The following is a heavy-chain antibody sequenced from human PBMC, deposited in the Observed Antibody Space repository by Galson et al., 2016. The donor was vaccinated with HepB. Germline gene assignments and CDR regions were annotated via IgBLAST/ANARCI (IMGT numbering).Heavy chain of an antibody. CDR3: ARTPYRECSGTRCVNFRYYYYYMDV. J-gene: IGHJ6*03. CDR2: IFYGGTT. D-gene: IGHD2-2*01. V-gene: IGHV3-53*01. CDR1: GFTVSSYY. Sequence: SLSLSCAASGFTVSSYYMSWVRQAPGKGLEWVSVIFYGGTTYYADSVEGRFTITRDDSMNTLYPQMNSLTAEDTAVYFCARTPYRECSGTRCVNFRYYYYYMDVWGKGTTVTVSS.